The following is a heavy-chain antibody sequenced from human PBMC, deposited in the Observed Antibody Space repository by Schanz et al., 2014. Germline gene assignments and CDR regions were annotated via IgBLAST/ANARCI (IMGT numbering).Heavy chain of an antibody. Sequence: QLQLQESGPGLVKPSETLSLTCTVSGGSISSGESYWGWIRQSPEEGLQYIGSVYFSGTTAYSPSLKGRVTISVDTSKNQFSLMLMSVTAADTAVYFCARHGGYYDVLNSFDIWGQGTLVTVSS. CDR2: VYFSGTT. D-gene: IGHD3-16*01. J-gene: IGHJ5*02. V-gene: IGHV4-39*01. CDR3: ARHGGYYDVLNSFDI. CDR1: GGSISSGESY.